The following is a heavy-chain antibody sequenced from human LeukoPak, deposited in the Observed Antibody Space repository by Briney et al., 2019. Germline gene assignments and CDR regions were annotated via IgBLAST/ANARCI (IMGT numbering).Heavy chain of an antibody. J-gene: IGHJ4*02. CDR1: GFTFSNYW. CDR3: VRIWEGAY. Sequence: GGSLGLSCVASGFTFSNYWTHWVRQAPGKGLVWVSRINTDGSITSYADSVKGRFTISRDNAKNTLYLQMNSLRAGDTAVYYCVRIWEGAYWGQGTLVTVSS. V-gene: IGHV3-74*01. CDR2: INTDGSIT. D-gene: IGHD1-26*01.